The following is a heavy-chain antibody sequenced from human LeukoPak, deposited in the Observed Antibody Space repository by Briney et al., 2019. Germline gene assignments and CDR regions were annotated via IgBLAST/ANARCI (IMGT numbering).Heavy chain of an antibody. CDR1: GGTFSSYA. Sequence: EASVKVSCKASGGTFSSYAISWVRQAPGQGLEWMGGIIPIFGTANYAQKFQGRVTITADESTSTAYMELSSLRSEDTAVYYCASSYDFWSGYLSYIPQRYYCYYHMDVWGKGTTVTVSS. CDR2: IIPIFGTA. D-gene: IGHD3-3*01. CDR3: ASSYDFWSGYLSYIPQRYYCYYHMDV. J-gene: IGHJ6*03. V-gene: IGHV1-69*13.